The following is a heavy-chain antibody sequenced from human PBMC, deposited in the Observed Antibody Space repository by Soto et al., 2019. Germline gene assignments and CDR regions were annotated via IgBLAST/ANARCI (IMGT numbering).Heavy chain of an antibody. CDR2: VFHSGST. J-gene: IGHJ4*02. CDR3: ARDSAPYNLNYDSPY. CDR1: GGSISSYY. V-gene: IGHV4-59*12. Sequence: SETLSLTCTVSGGSISSYYWSWIRQPPGKGLVWIGYVFHSGSTNYNPSLKSRVTISLDTSKNQFSLKLSSVTAADTAVYYCARDSAPYNLNYDSPYWGQGTLVTVSS. D-gene: IGHD3-3*01.